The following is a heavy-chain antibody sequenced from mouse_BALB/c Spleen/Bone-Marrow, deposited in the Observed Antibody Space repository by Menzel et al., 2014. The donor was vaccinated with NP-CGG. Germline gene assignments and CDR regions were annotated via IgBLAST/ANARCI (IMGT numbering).Heavy chain of an antibody. CDR2: INPGSGGS. D-gene: IGHD4-1*01. CDR3: ARLGRDYFDY. CDR1: GYAFTIYL. J-gene: IGHJ2*01. Sequence: VQRVESGAELVRPGTSVKVSCKASGYAFTIYLIEWIKQRPGQGLEWIGVINPGSGGSNYNEKFKGKATLTADKSSSTAYMQLSNLTSDDSAVYFCARLGRDYFDYWGQGTTLTVSS. V-gene: IGHV1-54*01.